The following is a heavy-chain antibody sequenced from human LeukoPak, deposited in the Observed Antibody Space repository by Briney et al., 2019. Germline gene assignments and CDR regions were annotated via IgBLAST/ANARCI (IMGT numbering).Heavy chain of an antibody. V-gene: IGHV7-4-1*02. D-gene: IGHD3-22*01. CDR1: GYTFTSYA. J-gene: IGHJ6*02. CDR3: ARDLTPSITMIVVVPVYGMDA. Sequence: ASVKVSCKASGYTFTSYAMNWVRQAPGQGLEWMGWINTNTGNPTYAQGFTGRFVFSLDTSVSTAYLQISSLKAEDTAVYYCARDLTPSITMIVVVPVYGMDAWGQGTTVTVSS. CDR2: INTNTGNP.